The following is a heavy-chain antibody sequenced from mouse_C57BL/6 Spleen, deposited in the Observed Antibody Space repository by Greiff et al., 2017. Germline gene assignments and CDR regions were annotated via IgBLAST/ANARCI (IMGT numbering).Heavy chain of an antibody. CDR1: GYSFTSYY. CDR2: IYPGSGNT. CDR3: ARSWDSSGFWFAY. J-gene: IGHJ3*01. V-gene: IGHV1-66*01. D-gene: IGHD3-2*02. Sequence: QVQLQQSGPELVKPGASVKISCKASGYSFTSYYIHWVKQRPGQGLEWIGWIYPGSGNTKYNEKFKGKATLTADTSSSTAYMQLSSLTSEDSAVYYCARSWDSSGFWFAYWGQGTLVTVSA.